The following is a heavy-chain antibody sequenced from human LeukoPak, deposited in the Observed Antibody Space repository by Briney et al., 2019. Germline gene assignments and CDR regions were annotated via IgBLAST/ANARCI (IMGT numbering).Heavy chain of an antibody. D-gene: IGHD3-22*01. J-gene: IGHJ4*02. Sequence: SQTLSLTCTVSGGSISSGGYYWSWIRQPPGKGLEWIGYIYHSGSTYYNPSLKSRVTISVDRSKNQFSLKLSSVTAADTAVYYCARGVYDSSGLRFDYWGQGTLVTVSS. CDR2: IYHSGST. CDR1: GGSISSGGYY. V-gene: IGHV4-30-2*01. CDR3: ARGVYDSSGLRFDY.